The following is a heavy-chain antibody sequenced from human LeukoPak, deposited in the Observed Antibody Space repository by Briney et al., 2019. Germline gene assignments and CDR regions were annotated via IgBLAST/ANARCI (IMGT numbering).Heavy chain of an antibody. V-gene: IGHV3-23*01. CDR3: AKGIYSSGWSYFDY. Sequence: GGSLRLSCAASGFTFDNYRMSWVRQAPGKGLEWVSTVNADGGNTYYADSVKGRFTISRDNSKNTLYLQMNSLRAEDTAVYYCAKGIYSSGWSYFDYWGHGTLVTASS. D-gene: IGHD6-19*01. CDR2: VNADGGNT. J-gene: IGHJ4*01. CDR1: GFTFDNYR.